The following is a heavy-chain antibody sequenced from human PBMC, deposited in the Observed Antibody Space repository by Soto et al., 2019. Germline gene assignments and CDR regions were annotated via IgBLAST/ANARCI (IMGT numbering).Heavy chain of an antibody. CDR1: GYTFTNYG. Sequence: ASVKVSCKASGYTFTNYGISWVRQAPGQGLEWMGWIRAYNGNTNHAQKLQGRVTMTTDTSTSTAYMDLRSLSSDDTAVYYCARAPTIIRVIIRDGLNFDYWGQ. CDR3: ARAPTIIRVIIRDGLNFDY. V-gene: IGHV1-18*04. D-gene: IGHD3-3*01. CDR2: IRAYNGNT. J-gene: IGHJ4*01.